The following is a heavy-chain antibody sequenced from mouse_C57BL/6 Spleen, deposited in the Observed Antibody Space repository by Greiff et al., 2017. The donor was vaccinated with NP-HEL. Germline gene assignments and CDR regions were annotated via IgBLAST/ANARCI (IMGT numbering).Heavy chain of an antibody. D-gene: IGHD1-1*01. Sequence: EVKLVESGPGLVKPSQSLSLTCSVTGYSITSGYYWNWIRQFPGNKLEWMGYISYDGSNNYNPSLKNRISITRDTSKNQFFLKLNSVTTEDTATYYCARDEDYYGSSYVDAMDYWGQGTSVTVSS. V-gene: IGHV3-6*01. J-gene: IGHJ4*01. CDR3: ARDEDYYGSSYVDAMDY. CDR1: GYSITSGYY. CDR2: ISYDGSN.